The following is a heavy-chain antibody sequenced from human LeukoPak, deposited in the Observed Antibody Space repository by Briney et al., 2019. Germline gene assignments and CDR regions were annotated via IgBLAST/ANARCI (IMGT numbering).Heavy chain of an antibody. Sequence: GGSLRLSCADSGFTFSSYWMSWVRQAPGKGLEWVANIKQDRSEKYYVDSVKGRFTISRDNAKNSLYLQMNSLRVEDTAVYYCARDRGWYDYWGQGTLVTVSS. CDR3: ARDRGWYDY. CDR2: IKQDRSEK. J-gene: IGHJ4*02. V-gene: IGHV3-7*03. D-gene: IGHD6-19*01. CDR1: GFTFSSYW.